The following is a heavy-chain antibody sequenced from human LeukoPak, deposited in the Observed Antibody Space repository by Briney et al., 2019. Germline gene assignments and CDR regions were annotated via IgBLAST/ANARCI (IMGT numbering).Heavy chain of an antibody. V-gene: IGHV3-23*01. CDR1: RFTFSSYG. Sequence: GGSLRFSCAASRFTFSSYGMSWVRQAPGKGLEWVSPISGSGGSTYYADSVKGRFTISRDNAKNSLYLQMNSLRAEDTAVYYCARVEDYDILTGFDYWGQGTLVTVSS. CDR3: ARVEDYDILTGFDY. D-gene: IGHD3-9*01. CDR2: ISGSGGST. J-gene: IGHJ4*02.